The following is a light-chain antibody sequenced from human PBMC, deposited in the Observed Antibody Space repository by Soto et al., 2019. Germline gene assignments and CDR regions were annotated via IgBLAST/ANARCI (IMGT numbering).Light chain of an antibody. V-gene: IGKV1-39*01. Sequence: DIQMTQSPSSLSESAGDRVTITCLASQGIITYLNWYQQKPGKAPKLLIYAASSLQSGVPSRFSGSGSETDFTLTISSLQPEDFATYSCQQSYSTTWTFGQGTKVDI. CDR3: QQSYSTTWT. J-gene: IGKJ1*01. CDR2: AAS. CDR1: QGIITY.